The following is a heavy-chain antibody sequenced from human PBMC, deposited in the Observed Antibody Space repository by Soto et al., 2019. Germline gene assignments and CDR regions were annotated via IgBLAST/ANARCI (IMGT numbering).Heavy chain of an antibody. J-gene: IGHJ4*02. Sequence: GESLKISCAASGFTVSSNYMSWVRQAPGKGLEWVSVIYSGGSTYYADSVKGRFTISRDNSKNTLYLQMNSLRAEDTAVYYCARVSAAAEFDYWGQGTLVTVSS. V-gene: IGHV3-53*01. CDR2: IYSGGST. D-gene: IGHD6-13*01. CDR1: GFTVSSNY. CDR3: ARVSAAAEFDY.